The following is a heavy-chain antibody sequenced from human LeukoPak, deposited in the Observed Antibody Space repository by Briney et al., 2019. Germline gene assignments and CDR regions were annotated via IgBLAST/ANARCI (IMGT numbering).Heavy chain of an antibody. V-gene: IGHV3-23*01. J-gene: IGHJ4*02. CDR1: EFTISNHP. CDR3: VKSYQAPDGTAFDY. Sequence: GGSLSFSCSVSEFTISNHPMAWHRQAPGKGLEWVSAISGNGASTYYVDSVKGRFTISRDNSKNTLNLQMNSLRAEDTAVYYCVKSYQAPDGTAFDYWGQGTLVTVSS. D-gene: IGHD1-1*01. CDR2: ISGNGAST.